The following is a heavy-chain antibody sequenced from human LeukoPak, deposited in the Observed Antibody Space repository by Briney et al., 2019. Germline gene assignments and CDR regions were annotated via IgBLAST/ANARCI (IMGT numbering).Heavy chain of an antibody. J-gene: IGHJ4*02. CDR1: GGSISSSSYY. Sequence: PSETLSLTCTVSGGSISSSSYYWGWIRQPPGKGLEWIVRIYHSGSTNYNPSLKSRVTISVDKSKNQFSLKLSSVTAADTAVYYCARDKGTSYLSSFDYWGQGTLVTVSS. V-gene: IGHV4-39*07. CDR3: ARDKGTSYLSSFDY. D-gene: IGHD6-6*01. CDR2: IYHSGST.